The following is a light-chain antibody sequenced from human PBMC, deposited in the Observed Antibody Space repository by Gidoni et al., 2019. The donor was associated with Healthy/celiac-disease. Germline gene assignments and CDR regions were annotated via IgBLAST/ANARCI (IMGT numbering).Light chain of an antibody. J-gene: IGLJ3*02. CDR3: CSYAGSSTWV. V-gene: IGLV2-23*01. CDR1: SSDVGSYNL. Sequence: QSAPTQPASVSGSAGQSITLSCTGTSSDVGSYNLVPWYQQHPGKAPKLMIYEGSKRPSGVSNRFSGSKSGNTASLTISGLQAEDEADYYCCSYAGSSTWVFGGGTKLTVL. CDR2: EGS.